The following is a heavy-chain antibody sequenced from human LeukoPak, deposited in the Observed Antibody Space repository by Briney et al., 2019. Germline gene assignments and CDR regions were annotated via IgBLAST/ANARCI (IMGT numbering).Heavy chain of an antibody. D-gene: IGHD6-19*01. CDR2: ISYDGSNK. CDR3: VSVQEKYSSGWVSGYDY. CDR1: GFTFSSYA. Sequence: GGSLRLSCAASGFTFSSYAMHWVRQAPGKGLEWVAVISYDGSNKDYADSVKGRFTISRDNSKNTLYLQMNSLRAEDTAVYYCVSVQEKYSSGWVSGYDYWGQGTLVTVSS. V-gene: IGHV3-30-3*01. J-gene: IGHJ4*02.